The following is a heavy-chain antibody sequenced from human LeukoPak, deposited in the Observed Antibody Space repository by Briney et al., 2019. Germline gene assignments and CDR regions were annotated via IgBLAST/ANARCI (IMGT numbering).Heavy chain of an antibody. Sequence: GGSLRLSCAASGFTFSSYAMSWVRQAPGKGLEWVSAISGSGGSTYYADSVKGRFTISRDNSKNTLYLQMNSLRAEDTAVYYCAKDERITMVRGVSFLGYWGQGTLVTVSS. CDR1: GFTFSSYA. V-gene: IGHV3-23*01. D-gene: IGHD3-10*01. CDR2: ISGSGGST. CDR3: AKDERITMVRGVSFLGY. J-gene: IGHJ4*02.